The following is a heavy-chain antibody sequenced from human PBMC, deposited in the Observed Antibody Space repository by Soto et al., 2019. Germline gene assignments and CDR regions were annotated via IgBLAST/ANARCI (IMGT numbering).Heavy chain of an antibody. CDR1: GFTFRDYS. J-gene: IGHJ6*03. Sequence: EVQVLESGGGLVKPGGSLRLSCAASGFTFRDYSMNWVRQAPGKGLEWVSSISSSSAYIYYADSLKGRFTVSRDNAKNSPYMQMNSLRAEDPAVYYCARGWAYCSRTGCSDYYPYMDGWGNGTTVTVSS. V-gene: IGHV3-21*01. CDR3: ARGWAYCSRTGCSDYYPYMDG. CDR2: ISSSSAYI. D-gene: IGHD2-2*01.